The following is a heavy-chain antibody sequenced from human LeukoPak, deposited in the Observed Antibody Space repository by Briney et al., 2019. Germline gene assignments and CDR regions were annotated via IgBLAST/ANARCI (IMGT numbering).Heavy chain of an antibody. CDR3: ARTPPEMVVISGPNWYFDL. D-gene: IGHD5-24*01. V-gene: IGHV1-24*01. Sequence: GASVKVSCKVSGYTLTELSMHWVRQAPGKGLEWMGGFDPEDGETIYAQKFQGRVTITADESTSTAYMELSSLRSEDTAVYYCARTPPEMVVISGPNWYFDLWGRGTLVTVSS. J-gene: IGHJ2*01. CDR1: GYTLTELS. CDR2: FDPEDGET.